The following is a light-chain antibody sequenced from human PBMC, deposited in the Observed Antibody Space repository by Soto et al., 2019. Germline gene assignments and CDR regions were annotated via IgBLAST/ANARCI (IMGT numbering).Light chain of an antibody. V-gene: IGKV1-33*01. CDR3: QQFDNIPFT. CDR1: QDISNY. CDR2: DAS. J-gene: IGKJ3*01. Sequence: DIQMTQSPSSLSASVGDRVTITCQASQDISNYLNWYQQKPGNAPKLLIYDASNLETGVPSRFSGSGSGTYFTFTISSLQPEDIATYYCQQFDNIPFTFGPGTKVDIK.